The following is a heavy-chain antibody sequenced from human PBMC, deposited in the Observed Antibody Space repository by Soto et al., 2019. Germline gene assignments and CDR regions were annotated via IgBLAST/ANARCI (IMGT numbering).Heavy chain of an antibody. J-gene: IGHJ4*02. V-gene: IGHV3-30*03. CDR1: GFNFGVFG. Sequence: GGSLRLSCATSGFNFGVFGMHWVRQAPGKGLEWLSVLSYEGSEEYYADSVRGRFTISRDNSKSTLFLQMDSLRVEDTGVYYCALTRRSSLLEVAGPGFEYWGQGTLVTVS. D-gene: IGHD6-19*01. CDR2: LSYEGSEE. CDR3: ALTRRSSLLEVAGPGFEY.